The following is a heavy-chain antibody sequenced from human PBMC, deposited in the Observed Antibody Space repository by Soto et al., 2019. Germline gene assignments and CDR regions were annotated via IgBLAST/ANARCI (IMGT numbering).Heavy chain of an antibody. Sequence: SETLSLTCTVSGGSTSSGGYYWSWIRQHPGKGLEWIGYIYYSGSTSYNPSLTSRVTLSADTSKNQFSLKLRSVTAADTAVYYCARDAGGPGDYWGQGGLVSVSS. CDR2: IYYSGST. CDR3: ARDAGGPGDY. D-gene: IGHD2-15*01. CDR1: GGSTSSGGYY. V-gene: IGHV4-61*08. J-gene: IGHJ4*02.